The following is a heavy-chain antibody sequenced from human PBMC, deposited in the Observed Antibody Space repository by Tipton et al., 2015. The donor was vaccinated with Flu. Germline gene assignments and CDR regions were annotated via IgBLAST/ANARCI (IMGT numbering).Heavy chain of an antibody. CDR1: GGSISSYY. D-gene: IGHD5-18*01. J-gene: IGHJ4*02. V-gene: IGHV4-59*07. CDR2: IYYSGST. CDR3: ASSIQETSFDY. Sequence: TLSLTCTVSGGSISSYYWSWIRQPPGKGLEWIGYIYYSGSTNYNPSLKSRVTISVDTSKNQFSLKLSSVTAADTAVYYCASSIQETSFDYWGQGTLVTVSS.